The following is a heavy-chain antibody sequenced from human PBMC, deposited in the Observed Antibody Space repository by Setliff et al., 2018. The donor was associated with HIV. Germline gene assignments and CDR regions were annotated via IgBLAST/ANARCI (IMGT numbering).Heavy chain of an antibody. CDR3: ARDVSWRVRTYIDY. D-gene: IGHD3-3*01. CDR2: IKQDGSEK. Sequence: GGSLRLSCAASGFTFSTYWMSWVRQAPGKGLEWVANIKQDGSEKNYMDSVKGRFTISRDNAKNSLYLQMNSLTAEDTAVYYCARDVSWRVRTYIDYWGQGPRSPLL. CDR1: GFTFSTYW. J-gene: IGHJ4*02. V-gene: IGHV3-7*01.